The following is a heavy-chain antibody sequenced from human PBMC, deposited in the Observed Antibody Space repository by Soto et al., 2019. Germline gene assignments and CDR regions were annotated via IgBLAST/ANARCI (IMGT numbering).Heavy chain of an antibody. Sequence: GESLKISCRGSGYTFTNYWIGWARQMPGKGLEWMGIIYPGDSETRYSPSFQGQVTISADKSISTAYLQWSSLKASDTAMYYCARRNGYSSTWNEVNWFDPWGQGTLVTVSS. J-gene: IGHJ5*02. D-gene: IGHD6-13*01. CDR1: GYTFTNYW. CDR3: ARRNGYSSTWNEVNWFDP. V-gene: IGHV5-51*01. CDR2: IYPGDSET.